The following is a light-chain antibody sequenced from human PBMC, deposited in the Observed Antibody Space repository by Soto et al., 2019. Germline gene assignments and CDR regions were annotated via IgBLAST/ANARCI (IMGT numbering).Light chain of an antibody. CDR2: GAS. V-gene: IGKV1-12*01. J-gene: IGKJ2*01. CDR3: HQYADSPQT. Sequence: GDRVTITCRASQDITSWLAWYQQKPGKAPKLLIYGASSLQRGVPSRFSGSGSGTEFTLTISSLEPEDSAVYFCHQYADSPQTFGQGTKVDIK. CDR1: QDITSW.